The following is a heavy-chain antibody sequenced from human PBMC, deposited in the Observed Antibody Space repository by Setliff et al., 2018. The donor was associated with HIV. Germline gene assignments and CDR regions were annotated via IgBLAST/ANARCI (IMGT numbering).Heavy chain of an antibody. J-gene: IGHJ5*02. CDR2: ISAYNGNT. CDR3: ARTKIFSAGFRGYLTGPINWFDP. D-gene: IGHD3-10*01. Sequence: ASVQVSCKASGYTFTSYGISWVRQAPVQGLEWMGWISAYNGNTNYAQKLQGRVTMTTDTSTSTAYMELRSLRSDDTAVYYCARTKIFSAGFRGYLTGPINWFDPWCHGTLVTVSS. CDR1: GYTFTSYG. V-gene: IGHV1-18*01.